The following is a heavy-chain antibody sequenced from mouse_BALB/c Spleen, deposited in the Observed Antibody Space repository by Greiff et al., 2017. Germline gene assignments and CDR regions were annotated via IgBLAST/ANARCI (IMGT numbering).Heavy chain of an antibody. CDR1: GFSLTSYG. V-gene: IGHV2-4-1*01. Sequence: VKLVESGPGLVQPSQSPSITCTVSGFSLTSYGVHWVRQSPGKGLEWLGVIWSGGSTDYNAAFISRLSISKDNSKSQVFFKMNSLQADDTAIYYCARNGYYRYDAMDYWGQGTSVTVSS. CDR3: ARNGYYRYDAMDY. J-gene: IGHJ4*01. CDR2: IWSGGST. D-gene: IGHD2-14*01.